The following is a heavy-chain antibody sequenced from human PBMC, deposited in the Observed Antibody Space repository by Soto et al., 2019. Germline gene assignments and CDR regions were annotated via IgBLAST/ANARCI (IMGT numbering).Heavy chain of an antibody. CDR2: ISSSGSTI. V-gene: IGHV3-48*03. D-gene: IGHD2-21*02. CDR3: ARDHVPSNCGGDCYYYYGMDV. Sequence: GGSLRLSCAASGFTFSSYEMNWVRQAQGKGLEWVSYISSSGSTIYYSDSVKGRFTISRDNAKNSLYLQMNSLRAEDTAVYYCARDHVPSNCGGDCYYYYGMDVWGQGTTVTVSS. CDR1: GFTFSSYE. J-gene: IGHJ6*02.